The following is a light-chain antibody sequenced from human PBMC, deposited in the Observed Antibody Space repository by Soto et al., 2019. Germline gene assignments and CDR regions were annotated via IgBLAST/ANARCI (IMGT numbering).Light chain of an antibody. Sequence: QSALTQPASVSGSPGQSIAISCTGTSSDVGGHSYVSWYQQQPGKAPKLVISDVSNRPSGVSDRFSGSKSGNTASLTISGLQTEDEADYYCASYTTSGTYVFGTGTKVTVL. CDR3: ASYTTSGTYV. CDR2: DVS. CDR1: SSDVGGHSY. J-gene: IGLJ1*01. V-gene: IGLV2-14*01.